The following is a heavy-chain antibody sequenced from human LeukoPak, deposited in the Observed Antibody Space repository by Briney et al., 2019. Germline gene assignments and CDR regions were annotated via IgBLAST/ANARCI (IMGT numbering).Heavy chain of an antibody. Sequence: GGSLRLSCAASGFTFSNSAMSWVRQAPGKGLEWVSTLSGGGITTYYADSVKGRFTISRDNSKNTLYLQMNSLRAKDTAVYYCAKGIYSSGWSYFDYWGHGTLVTVSS. CDR3: AKGIYSSGWSYFDY. CDR2: LSGGGITT. CDR1: GFTFSNSA. J-gene: IGHJ4*01. D-gene: IGHD6-19*01. V-gene: IGHV3-23*01.